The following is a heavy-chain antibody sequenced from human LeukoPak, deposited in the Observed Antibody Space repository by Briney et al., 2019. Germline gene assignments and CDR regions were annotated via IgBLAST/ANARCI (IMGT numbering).Heavy chain of an antibody. Sequence: GGTLRLSCAASGFTFSSYAMHWVRQAPGKGLEWVAMISNDGSNKYKGDSVKGRFTISRDNSKNTLYLQMNSLRAEDTAVYYCAKGVTVTTPDYYYYYYMDVWGKGTTVTVSS. D-gene: IGHD4-11*01. CDR3: AKGVTVTTPDYYYYYYMDV. CDR2: ISNDGSNK. J-gene: IGHJ6*03. CDR1: GFTFSSYA. V-gene: IGHV3-30*04.